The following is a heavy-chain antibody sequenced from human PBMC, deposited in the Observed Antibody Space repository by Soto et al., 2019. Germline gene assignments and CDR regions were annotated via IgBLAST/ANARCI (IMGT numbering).Heavy chain of an antibody. Sequence: GASVKVSCKASGGTFSSYAISWVRQAPGQGLEWMGGIIPIFGTANYAQKFQGRVTITADESTSTAYMELSSLRSEDTAVYYCARDRHYYDSSGYSTGDAFDIWGQGTMVTVSS. CDR1: GGTFSSYA. CDR2: IIPIFGTA. D-gene: IGHD3-22*01. V-gene: IGHV1-69*13. J-gene: IGHJ3*02. CDR3: ARDRHYYDSSGYSTGDAFDI.